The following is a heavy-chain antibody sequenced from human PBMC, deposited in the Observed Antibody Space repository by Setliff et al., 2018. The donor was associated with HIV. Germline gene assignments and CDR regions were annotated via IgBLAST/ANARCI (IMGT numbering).Heavy chain of an antibody. CDR3: ARDSYAVAYYYTDV. J-gene: IGHJ6*03. CDR2: IYASGST. V-gene: IGHV4-4*07. D-gene: IGHD2-8*01. CDR1: GSSMRSYY. Sequence: SETLSLTCNVSGSSMRSYYWSWIQQSAGKGMEWIGRIYASGSTNYNSSLKSRVTMSVDTTKNQLTLKLSSVTAADTAVYYCARDSYAVAYYYTDVWGEGTTVTVSS.